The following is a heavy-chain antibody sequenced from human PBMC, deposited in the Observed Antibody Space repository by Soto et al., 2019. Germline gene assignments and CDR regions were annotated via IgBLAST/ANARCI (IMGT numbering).Heavy chain of an antibody. J-gene: IGHJ6*02. D-gene: IGHD3-10*01. CDR2: LHSGGDT. CDR3: ARDGPYYYASRMDV. CDR1: GIPVSSNY. V-gene: IGHV3-53*04. Sequence: EVQLVESGGGLVQPGGSLRLSCAASGIPVSSNYMTWVRQAPGKGLEWVSVLHSGGDTYYANSVEGRFTISRHDSTNTLFFQMNSLTAEDTAVYYCARDGPYYYASRMDVWGQGTTVTVSS.